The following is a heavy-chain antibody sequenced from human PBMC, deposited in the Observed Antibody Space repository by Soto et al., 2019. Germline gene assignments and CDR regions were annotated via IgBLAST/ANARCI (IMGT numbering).Heavy chain of an antibody. CDR1: GYTFSSYA. CDR2: INAGNGNT. V-gene: IGHV1-3*01. D-gene: IGHD2-2*01. J-gene: IGHJ6*04. Sequence: APVKVSCKTSGYTFSSYAMHWVRQAPGQRLEWMGWINAGNGNTKYSQKFQGRVTITRDTSASTAYMELSSLRSEDTAVYYCARGREVVPAAIGVWGKGTTVTVSS. CDR3: ARGREVVPAAIGV.